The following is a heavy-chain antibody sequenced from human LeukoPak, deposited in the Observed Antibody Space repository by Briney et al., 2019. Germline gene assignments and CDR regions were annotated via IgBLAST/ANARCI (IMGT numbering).Heavy chain of an antibody. CDR2: INHSGST. V-gene: IGHV4-39*07. CDR1: GGSISSGSYY. CDR3: ARAVAAAPYYYYGMDV. J-gene: IGHJ6*02. D-gene: IGHD6-13*01. Sequence: SQTLSLTCTVSGGSISSGSYYWSWIRQPPGKGLEWIGEINHSGSTNYNPSLKSRVTISVDTSKNQFSLKLSSVTAADTAVYYCARAVAAAPYYYYGMDVWGQGTTVTVSS.